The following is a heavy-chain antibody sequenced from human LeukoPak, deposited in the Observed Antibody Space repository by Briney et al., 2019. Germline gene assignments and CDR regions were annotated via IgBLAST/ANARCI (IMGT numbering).Heavy chain of an antibody. D-gene: IGHD1-26*01. Sequence: GGSLRLSCAASGFTFSSYAMSWVRQAPGKGLEWVSAISGSGGSTYYADSVKGRFTISRDNSKNTLYLQMNSLRAEDTAVYYCAKDRGAGELPPAGGDYWGQGTLVTVSS. V-gene: IGHV3-23*01. CDR3: AKDRGAGELPPAGGDY. CDR1: GFTFSSYA. CDR2: ISGSGGST. J-gene: IGHJ4*02.